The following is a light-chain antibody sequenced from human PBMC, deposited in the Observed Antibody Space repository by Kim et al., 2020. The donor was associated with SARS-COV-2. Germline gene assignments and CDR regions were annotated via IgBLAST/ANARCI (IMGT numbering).Light chain of an antibody. Sequence: SYELTQPLSVSVALGQSARITCGGNNIGRKNVHWYQQKPGQAPVLVIYRDTDRPSGIPELFSGSNPGNTATLTISRAQAGDEADYYCQVWDSSTAVFGGGTQLTVL. CDR3: QVWDSSTAV. V-gene: IGLV3-9*01. CDR2: RDT. J-gene: IGLJ3*02. CDR1: NIGRKN.